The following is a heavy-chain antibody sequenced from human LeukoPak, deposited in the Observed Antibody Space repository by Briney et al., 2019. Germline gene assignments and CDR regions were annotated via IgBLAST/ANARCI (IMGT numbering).Heavy chain of an antibody. CDR3: ARRTPHYYMDV. CDR1: GGSISSYY. Sequence: SETLSLTCTVSGGSISSYYWSWIRQPPGKGLEWIGYIYYSGSTNYNPFLKSRVTISVDTSKNQFSLKLSSVTAADTAVYYCARRTPHYYMDVWGKGTTVTVSS. CDR2: IYYSGST. V-gene: IGHV4-59*01. J-gene: IGHJ6*03.